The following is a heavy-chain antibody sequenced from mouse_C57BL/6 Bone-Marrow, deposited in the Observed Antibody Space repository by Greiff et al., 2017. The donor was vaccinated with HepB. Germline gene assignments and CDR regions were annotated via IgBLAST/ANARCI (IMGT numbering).Heavy chain of an antibody. CDR3: TRPHYYGSSFYWYFDV. V-gene: IGHV1-15*01. CDR2: IDPETGGT. CDR1: GYTFTDYE. D-gene: IGHD1-1*01. J-gene: IGHJ1*03. Sequence: QVQLQQSGAELVRPGASVTLSCKASGYTFTDYEMHWVKQTPVHCLEWIGAIDPETGGTAYNQKFKGKAILTADKSSSTAYMELRSLTSEDSAVYYCTRPHYYGSSFYWYFDVWGTGTTVTVSS.